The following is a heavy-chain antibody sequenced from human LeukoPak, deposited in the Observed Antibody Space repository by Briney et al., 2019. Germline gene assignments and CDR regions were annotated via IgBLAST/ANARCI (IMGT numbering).Heavy chain of an antibody. CDR2: ISSSSTYI. V-gene: IGHV3-21*01. CDR1: GFTFSSYS. D-gene: IGHD3-9*01. J-gene: IGHJ4*02. Sequence: GGSLRLSCAASGFTFSSYSMNWVRQAPGKGLEWISSISSSSTYIYYADSVKGRFTISRDNAKNSLYLQMNSLRVEDTALYYCARGGLTPDYWGQGTLVTVSS. CDR3: ARGGLTPDY.